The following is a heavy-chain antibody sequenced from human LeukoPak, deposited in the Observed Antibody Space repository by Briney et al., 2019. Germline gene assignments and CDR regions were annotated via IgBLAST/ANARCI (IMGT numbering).Heavy chain of an antibody. D-gene: IGHD3-22*01. Sequence: GGSLRLSCAASGFTFSSYAMSWVRQAPGKGLECISGFSGSGGSTYYADSVKGRFTISRDNSKNTLYLQMNSLRAEDTAVYYCARGGTYYDSSGYVYYYYYYMDVWGKGTTVTVSS. J-gene: IGHJ6*03. CDR3: ARGGTYYDSSGYVYYYYYYMDV. CDR1: GFTFSSYA. CDR2: FSGSGGST. V-gene: IGHV3-23*01.